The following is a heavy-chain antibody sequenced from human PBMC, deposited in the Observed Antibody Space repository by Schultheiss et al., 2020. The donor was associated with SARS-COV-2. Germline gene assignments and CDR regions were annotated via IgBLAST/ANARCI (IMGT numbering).Heavy chain of an antibody. J-gene: IGHJ4*02. CDR1: GYRFTTFW. V-gene: IGHV5-51*01. D-gene: IGHD3-9*01. Sequence: GESLKISCKGSGYRFTTFWIGWVRQMPGKGLEWMGIIYPGDSDTRYSPSFEGQVTISADKSINTAYLQWSSLKASDTAIYYCARRGGADWVFDFWGQGTVVTVSS. CDR2: IYPGDSDT. CDR3: ARRGGADWVFDF.